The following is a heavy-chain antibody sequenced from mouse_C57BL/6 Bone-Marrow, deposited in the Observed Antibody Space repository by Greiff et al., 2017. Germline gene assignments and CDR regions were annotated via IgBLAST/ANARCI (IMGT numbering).Heavy chain of an antibody. D-gene: IGHD1-1*01. CDR3: ARILYYYGTPFAY. CDR1: GFSLSTFGMG. CDR2: IWWDDDK. V-gene: IGHV8-8*01. Sequence: QVTLKVCGPGILQPSQTLSLTCSFSGFSLSTFGMGVGWIRQPSGKGLEWLAHIWWDDDKYYNPALKSRLTTSQDTSQNQVFLKIANVDTADTATYYCARILYYYGTPFAYWGQGTLVTVSA. J-gene: IGHJ3*01.